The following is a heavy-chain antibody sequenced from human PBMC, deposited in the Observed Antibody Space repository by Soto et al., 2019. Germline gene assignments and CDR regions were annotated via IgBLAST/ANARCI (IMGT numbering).Heavy chain of an antibody. CDR1: GFTFSSYA. CDR3: AKDRVVGAAVPWFDP. V-gene: IGHV3-23*01. J-gene: IGHJ5*02. Sequence: EVQLLESGGGLVQPGGSLRLSCAASGFTFSSYAMSWVRQAPGKGLEWVSAISGSGGSTYYADSVKDWFTISRDNAKNTLYLQMNSLRAEDTAVYYCAKDRVVGAAVPWFDPWGQGTLVTVSS. D-gene: IGHD1-26*01. CDR2: ISGSGGST.